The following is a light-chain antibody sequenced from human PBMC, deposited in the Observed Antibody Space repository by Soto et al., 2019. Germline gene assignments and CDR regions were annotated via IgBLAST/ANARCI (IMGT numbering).Light chain of an antibody. J-gene: IGLJ1*01. Sequence: QSVLTQPASVSGSPGQSITISCTGTSGDVGGYYYVSWYQQLPGKAPKLMISEVSNRPSGVSNRFSGSKSGNTASLTISGLQAEDEADHYCSSYTAGGTIFGTGTKLTVL. CDR1: SGDVGGYYY. CDR3: SSYTAGGTI. V-gene: IGLV2-14*01. CDR2: EVS.